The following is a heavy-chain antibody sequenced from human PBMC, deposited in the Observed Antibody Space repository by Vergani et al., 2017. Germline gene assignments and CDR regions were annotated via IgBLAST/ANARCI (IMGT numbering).Heavy chain of an antibody. V-gene: IGHV4-59*08. CDR1: GGSISSYY. Sequence: QVQLQESGPGLVKPSETLSLTCTVSGGSISSYYWSWIRQPPGKGLEWIGYIYYSGSTNYNPSLKSRVTISVDTSKNQFSLKLSSVTAADTAVYYCARGQPYGGKGPLDYWGQGTMVTVSS. D-gene: IGHD4-23*01. J-gene: IGHJ3*01. CDR2: IYYSGST. CDR3: ARGQPYGGKGPLDY.